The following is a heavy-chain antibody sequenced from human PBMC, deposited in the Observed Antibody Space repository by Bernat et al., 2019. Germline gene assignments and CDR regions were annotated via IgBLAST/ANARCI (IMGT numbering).Heavy chain of an antibody. CDR1: GGSFSGYY. J-gene: IGHJ3*02. CDR2: IKHSGST. CDR3: ARIRCSYGFDAFDI. V-gene: IGHV4-34*01. Sequence: QVQLQQWGAGLLKPSATLSLTCAVYGGSFSGYYWSWIRQPPGKGLEWIGEIKHSGSTNYNPSLKSRVTISVHTSKNQFSLKLSSVTAADTAVYYCARIRCSYGFDAFDIWGQGTMVTVSS. D-gene: IGHD5-18*01.